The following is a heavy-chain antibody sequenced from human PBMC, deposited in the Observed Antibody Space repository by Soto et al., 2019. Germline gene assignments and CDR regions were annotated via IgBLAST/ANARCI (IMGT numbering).Heavy chain of an antibody. J-gene: IGHJ6*02. D-gene: IGHD1-7*01. CDR1: GFTFSSYG. CDR2: ISYDGSNK. CDR3: AKDPIYNWNYSGNYYYGMDV. Sequence: GGSLRLSCAASGFTFSSYGMHWVRQAPGKGLECVAVISYDGSNKYYADSVKGRFTISRDISKNTLYLQMNSLRAEDTAVYYCAKDPIYNWNYSGNYYYGMDVWGQGTTVTVSS. V-gene: IGHV3-30*18.